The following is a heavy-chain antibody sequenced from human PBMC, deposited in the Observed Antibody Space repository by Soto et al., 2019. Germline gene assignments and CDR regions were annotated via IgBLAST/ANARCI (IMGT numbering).Heavy chain of an antibody. CDR1: GGLFSSYP. Sequence: QEQLVQSGAEVKKPGSSVKVSCKASGGLFSSYPISWVRQVPGQGLEWMGGIIPVFQTAYYTQRFQGRVTITADESTKPAYMRLRSLGFEEPAIYSVAGGGSVYPCSKEFWGQEPWSPSPQ. CDR2: IIPVFQTA. V-gene: IGHV1-69*01. J-gene: IGHJ4*01. D-gene: IGHD3-22*01. CDR3: AGGGSVYPCSKEF.